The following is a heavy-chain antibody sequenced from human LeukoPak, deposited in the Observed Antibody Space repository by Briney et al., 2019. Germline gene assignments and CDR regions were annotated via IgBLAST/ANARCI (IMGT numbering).Heavy chain of an antibody. CDR2: ISGYDGDT. Sequence: ASVKVSCKSSGYSFTSYGISWVRQAPGQGLEWMGWISGYDGDTKYGKKFQGRVTLTTDTSTSIAYMELTSLRSDDTAVYYCARAPGPFDICGQGTLVTVSS. CDR3: ARAPGPFDI. V-gene: IGHV1-18*01. D-gene: IGHD2-8*02. J-gene: IGHJ3*02. CDR1: GYSFTSYG.